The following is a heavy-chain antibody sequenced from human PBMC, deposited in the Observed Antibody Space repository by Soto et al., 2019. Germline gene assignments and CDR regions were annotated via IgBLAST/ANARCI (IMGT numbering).Heavy chain of an antibody. Sequence: QERLVQSGAEVRKPGSSVKVSCKVTGGTSTRYAINWVRQAPGQGLEWMGGIVPMFGTSKYAQKLQGRVTITADTSKNIAYMELRSLRSEDTAVYYCNRGSEYDFWSGYLWGQGTLVSVSS. V-gene: IGHV1-69*06. CDR1: GGTSTRYA. D-gene: IGHD3-3*01. J-gene: IGHJ4*02. CDR3: NRGSEYDFWSGYL. CDR2: IVPMFGTS.